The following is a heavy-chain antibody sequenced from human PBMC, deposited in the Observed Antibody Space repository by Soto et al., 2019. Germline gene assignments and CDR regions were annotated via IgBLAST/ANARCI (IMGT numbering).Heavy chain of an antibody. V-gene: IGHV3-9*01. CDR1: GFAFDDYA. J-gene: IGHJ4*02. CDR2: ISWNSGSI. CDR3: AKGHQPWQLDYFDY. D-gene: IGHD6-13*01. Sequence: GGSLRLSCAASGFAFDDYAMHWVRQAPGKGLEWVSGISWNSGSIGYADSVKGRFTISRDNAKNSLYLQMNSLRAEDTALYYCAKGHQPWQLDYFDYWGQGTLVTVSS.